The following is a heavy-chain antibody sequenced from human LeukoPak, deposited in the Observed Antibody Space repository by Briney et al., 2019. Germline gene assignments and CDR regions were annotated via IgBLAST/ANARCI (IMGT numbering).Heavy chain of an antibody. CDR2: INGDGRTT. J-gene: IGHJ5*01. CDR1: GFTFSNSW. Sequence: GGSLRPSCAASGFTFSNSWMFWVRQVPGKGLVWVSYINGDGRTTTYADSVRGRFTISRDNTKNTLYLQMNSLRVEDTAVYYCARVGSIAAAFVDSSGHGLLVTVSS. D-gene: IGHD6-13*01. V-gene: IGHV3-74*01. CDR3: ARVGSIAAAFVDS.